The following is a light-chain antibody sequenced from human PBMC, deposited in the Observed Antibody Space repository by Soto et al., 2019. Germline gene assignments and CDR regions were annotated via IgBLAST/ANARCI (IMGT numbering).Light chain of an antibody. CDR2: AAS. CDR1: QSISSY. J-gene: IGKJ4*01. Sequence: DIQMTQSPSSLSASVGDRVTITCRASQSISSYLNWYQQKQGKAPKLLIYAASSLQSGVPSRFSGSTSGTDFTLTISSLQPEDFATYYGQQSYSTPLIFAGGTKVEIK. V-gene: IGKV1-39*01. CDR3: QQSYSTPLI.